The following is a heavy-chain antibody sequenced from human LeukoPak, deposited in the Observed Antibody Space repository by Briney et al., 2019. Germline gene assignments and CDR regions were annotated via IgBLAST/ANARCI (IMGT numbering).Heavy chain of an antibody. V-gene: IGHV3-7*01. D-gene: IGHD3-16*01. CDR1: GFTFSRYW. J-gene: IGHJ4*02. Sequence: PGGSLRLSCVASGFTFSRYWMSWFRQSPGKGLEWLGNINQDGREKYYVASVKGRFTISRDNAKNSLFLQMSSLRAEDTALYYGVRDYVWGTDNPDYWGQGTLVTVSS. CDR2: INQDGREK. CDR3: VRDYVWGTDNPDY.